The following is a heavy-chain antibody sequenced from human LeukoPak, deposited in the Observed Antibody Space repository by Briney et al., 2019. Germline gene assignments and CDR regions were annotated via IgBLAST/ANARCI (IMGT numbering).Heavy chain of an antibody. CDR3: ARANDYGDPLPRYMDV. CDR2: IYHSGST. Sequence: SETLSLTCTVSGGSISSYYWSWIRQPPGKGLEWIGEIYHSGSTNYNPSLKSRVTISVDKSKNQFSLNLTSVTAADTAVYNCARANDYGDPLPRYMDVWGKGTTVTVSS. V-gene: IGHV4-59*12. J-gene: IGHJ6*03. CDR1: GGSISSYY. D-gene: IGHD4-17*01.